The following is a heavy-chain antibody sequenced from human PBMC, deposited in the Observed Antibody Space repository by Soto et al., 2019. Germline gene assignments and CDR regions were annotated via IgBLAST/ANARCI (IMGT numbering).Heavy chain of an antibody. CDR3: ARSRSPSYGMDV. CDR2: IFYSGST. Sequence: SETLSLTCSVSGGSISPYYWSWIRQPPGKGLEWLGYIFYSGSTNYSPSLKSRLTISVDTSKNQFSLRLRSVTAADTAVYYCARSRSPSYGMDVWGQGTTVTVSS. J-gene: IGHJ6*02. D-gene: IGHD2-15*01. CDR1: GGSISPYY. V-gene: IGHV4-59*01.